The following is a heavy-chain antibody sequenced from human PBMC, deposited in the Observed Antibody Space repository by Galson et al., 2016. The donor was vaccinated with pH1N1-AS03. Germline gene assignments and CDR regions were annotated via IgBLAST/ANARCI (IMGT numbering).Heavy chain of an antibody. D-gene: IGHD2-21*02. CDR3: ARPGTDNPEASAGLFDS. V-gene: IGHV3-7*01. CDR2: IKEDGSEK. J-gene: IGHJ4*02. CDR1: GFSISTYS. Sequence: SLRLSCAASGFSISTYSMNWVRQAPGKGLEWVANIKEDGSEKYYVDSVKGRFTISRDNAKNSLYLQMDSLRSEDPAVYYCARPGTDNPEASAGLFDSWGQGTVVTVSS.